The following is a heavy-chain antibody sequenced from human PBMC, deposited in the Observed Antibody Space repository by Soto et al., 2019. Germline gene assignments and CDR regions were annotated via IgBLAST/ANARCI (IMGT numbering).Heavy chain of an antibody. CDR3: ARGDYGGNPPIYGMDV. D-gene: IGHD4-17*01. Sequence: GGSLSLSCAASGFTFSSYSMNWVRPAPGKGLEWVSSISSSSSYIYYADSVKGRFTISRDNAKNSLYLQMNSLRAEDTAVYYCARGDYGGNPPIYGMDVWGQGTTVTVSS. V-gene: IGHV3-21*01. CDR2: ISSSSSYI. CDR1: GFTFSSYS. J-gene: IGHJ6*02.